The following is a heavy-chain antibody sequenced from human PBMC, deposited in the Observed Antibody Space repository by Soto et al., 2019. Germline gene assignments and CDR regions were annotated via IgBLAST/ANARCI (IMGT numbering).Heavy chain of an antibody. CDR3: AKSDLYYYYGMDV. CDR2: ISYDGSNK. Sequence: QVQLVESGGGVVQPGRSLRLSCVASGFTFSSYAMYWVRQAPGKGLEWVAVISYDGSNKFYADPLKGRFTISRDNSKNTLYLQMNSLRPEDTAVYYCAKSDLYYYYGMDVWGQGTTVTVSS. CDR1: GFTFSSYA. V-gene: IGHV3-30*18. J-gene: IGHJ6*02.